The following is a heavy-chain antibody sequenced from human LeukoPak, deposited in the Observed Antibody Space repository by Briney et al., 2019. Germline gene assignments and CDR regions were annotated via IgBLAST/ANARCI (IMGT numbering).Heavy chain of an antibody. Sequence: PGGSLRLSCAASGFTFSSYSMNWVRQAPGKGLEWVSSISSSSYIYYSDSVKGRFTISRDNPENTLYLQMNNLRAEEPAVYYCARALYCGGDCHAGLFVDYWGQATLVTVSS. CDR2: ISSSSYI. J-gene: IGHJ4*02. D-gene: IGHD2-21*01. V-gene: IGHV3-21*01. CDR1: GFTFSSYS. CDR3: ARALYCGGDCHAGLFVDY.